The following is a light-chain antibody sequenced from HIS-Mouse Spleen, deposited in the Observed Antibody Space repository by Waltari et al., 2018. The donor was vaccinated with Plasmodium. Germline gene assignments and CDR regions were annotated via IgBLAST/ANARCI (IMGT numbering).Light chain of an antibody. CDR2: KDS. CDR3: QSADSSGTYRV. J-gene: IGLJ2*01. CDR1: ALPKQY. Sequence: SYELTQPPSVSVSPGQTARITCSGDALPKQYAYWYQKKPGQAPVLVIYKDSERPSGIPGRLSGSSSGTTVTLTISGVQAEDEADYYCQSADSSGTYRVFGGGTKLTVL. V-gene: IGLV3-25*03.